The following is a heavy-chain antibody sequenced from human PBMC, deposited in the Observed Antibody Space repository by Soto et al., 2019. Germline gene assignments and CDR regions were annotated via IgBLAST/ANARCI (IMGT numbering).Heavy chain of an antibody. V-gene: IGHV4-59*01. CDR1: GRSSLTYY. CDR3: ARESPRFGGNDAFDI. CDR2: IHYTGST. D-gene: IGHD3-10*01. Sequence: PSETQSHRCSLSGRSSLTYYGRWSRQPAGKGLEWIGHIHYTGSTKYNPSPKSRVTISADTSKNQFSLKLTSVTAADTAMYYCARESPRFGGNDAFDICGQGTMVTVSS. J-gene: IGHJ3*02.